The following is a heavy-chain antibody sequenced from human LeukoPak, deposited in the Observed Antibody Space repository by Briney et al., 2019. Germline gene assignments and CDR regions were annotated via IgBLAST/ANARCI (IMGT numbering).Heavy chain of an antibody. J-gene: IGHJ4*02. Sequence: GGSLRLSCAASGFTFSSYVMHWVRQAPGKGLEWVAIISYDGSNEYYADSVKGRFTISRDNSKNTLYLQMNSLRAADTAVYYCARDEGSSYLSSFDYWGQGTLVTVSS. CDR3: ARDEGSSYLSSFDY. D-gene: IGHD6-6*01. V-gene: IGHV3-30*04. CDR2: ISYDGSNE. CDR1: GFTFSSYV.